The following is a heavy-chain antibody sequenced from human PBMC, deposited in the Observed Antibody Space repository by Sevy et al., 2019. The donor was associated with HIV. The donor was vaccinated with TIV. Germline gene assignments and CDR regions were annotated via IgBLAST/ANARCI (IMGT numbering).Heavy chain of an antibody. J-gene: IGHJ6*02. Sequence: GGSLRLSCAASGFTFSSYSMNWVRQAPGKGLEWVSYISSSSSTIYYGDSVKGRFTISRDNAKNSLYLQMNSLRAEDTAVYYCARDPLQYCSSTSCYDDYYYYYGMDVWGQGTTVTVSS. CDR2: ISSSSSTI. V-gene: IGHV3-48*01. CDR3: ARDPLQYCSSTSCYDDYYYYYGMDV. CDR1: GFTFSSYS. D-gene: IGHD2-2*01.